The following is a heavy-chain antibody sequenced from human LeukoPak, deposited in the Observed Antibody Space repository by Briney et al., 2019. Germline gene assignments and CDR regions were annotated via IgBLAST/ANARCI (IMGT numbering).Heavy chain of an antibody. D-gene: IGHD3-22*01. CDR2: IYYSGRT. V-gene: IGHV4-59*07. J-gene: IGHJ4*02. CDR1: VGSISIHY. Sequence: PSVTLSLICTVSVGSISIHYWSGIRQPPGKGLEWIGYIYYSGRTNYNPSLKSRVTISVATSKDQFSLKLSSVTAAATAVYYCASLPYDSSGYSTDYWGQGTLVTVSS. CDR3: ASLPYDSSGYSTDY.